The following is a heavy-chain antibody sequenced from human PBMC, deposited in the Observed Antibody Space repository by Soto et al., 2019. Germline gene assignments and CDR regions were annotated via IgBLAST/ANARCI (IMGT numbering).Heavy chain of an antibody. D-gene: IGHD2-15*01. CDR1: GFNFSTYG. Sequence: QVQLVESGGGVVQPGRSLRLSCVASGFNFSTYGMHWVRQAPGKGLEWVAVTSKDGSNTYYGDSVKGRFTISRDNSKNTLYVEMNSLRDEDTAVYYCARALGYCSGGSCCMDVWGHGTTVTVSS. J-gene: IGHJ6*02. CDR3: ARALGYCSGGSCCMDV. V-gene: IGHV3-30*03. CDR2: TSKDGSNT.